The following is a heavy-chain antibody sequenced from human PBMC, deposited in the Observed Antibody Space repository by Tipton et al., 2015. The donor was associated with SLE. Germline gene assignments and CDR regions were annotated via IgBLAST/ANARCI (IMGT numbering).Heavy chain of an antibody. CDR2: INHSGST. D-gene: IGHD1-26*01. CDR3: ARPYSGSYFDAFDI. V-gene: IGHV4-34*01. Sequence: TLSLTCIVYGGSFSGYYWSWIRQPPGKGLEWIGEINHSGSTNYNPSLKSRVTISVDTSKNQFSLKLSSVTAADTAVYYCARPYSGSYFDAFDIWGQGTMVTVSS. J-gene: IGHJ3*02. CDR1: GGSFSGYY.